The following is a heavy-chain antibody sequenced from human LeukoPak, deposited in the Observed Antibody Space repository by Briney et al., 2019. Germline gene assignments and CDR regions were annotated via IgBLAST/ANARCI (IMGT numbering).Heavy chain of an antibody. Sequence: PSETLSLTCTVSGGSISSSSYYWGWIRQPPGKGLEWIGSIYYSGSTYYNPSLKSRVTISVDTSKNQFSLKLSSVTAADTAVYYCARVGAYNSGRFDYWGQGTLVTVSS. V-gene: IGHV4-39*07. CDR2: IYYSGST. J-gene: IGHJ4*02. CDR1: GGSISSSSYY. D-gene: IGHD1-26*01. CDR3: ARVGAYNSGRFDY.